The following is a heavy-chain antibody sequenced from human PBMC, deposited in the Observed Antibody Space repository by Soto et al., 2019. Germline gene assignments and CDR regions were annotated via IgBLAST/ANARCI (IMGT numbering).Heavy chain of an antibody. CDR3: ARQEITIFGVVTAFDY. Sequence: GESLKISCKGSGYSFTSYWIGWVRQMPGKGLEWMGIIYPGDSDTRYSPSFQGQVTISADKSISTAYLQWSSLKASDTAMYYCARQEITIFGVVTAFDYWGQGTLVTVSS. V-gene: IGHV5-51*01. J-gene: IGHJ4*02. D-gene: IGHD3-3*01. CDR2: IYPGDSDT. CDR1: GYSFTSYW.